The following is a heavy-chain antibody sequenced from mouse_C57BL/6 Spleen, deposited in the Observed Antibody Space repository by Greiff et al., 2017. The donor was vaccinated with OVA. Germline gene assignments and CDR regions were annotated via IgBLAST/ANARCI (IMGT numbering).Heavy chain of an antibody. CDR2: IYPGDGDT. J-gene: IGHJ4*01. Sequence: QVQLQQSGPELVKPGASVKISCKASGYAFSSSWMNWVKQRPGKGLEWIGRIYPGDGDTNYNGKFKGKATLTADKSSSTAYMQLSSLTSEDSAVYFCARSYYGSSYVEAMDYWGQGTSVTVSS. CDR3: ARSYYGSSYVEAMDY. V-gene: IGHV1-82*01. CDR1: GYAFSSSW. D-gene: IGHD1-1*01.